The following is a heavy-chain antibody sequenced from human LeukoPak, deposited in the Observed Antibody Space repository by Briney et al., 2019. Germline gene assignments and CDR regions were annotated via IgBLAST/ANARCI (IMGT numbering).Heavy chain of an antibody. Sequence: GGSLRLSCAASGFTFSSYSMNWVRQAPGKGLEWVSHITASGTAMFYADSVKGRFTISRDNAKNSLYLQMNNLRAEDTAVYCAGRVTGYSSGYVYWGQGTLVTVSS. V-gene: IGHV3-48*01. J-gene: IGHJ4*02. CDR3: GRVTGYSSGYVY. CDR2: ITASGTAM. D-gene: IGHD5-18*01. CDR1: GFTFSSYS.